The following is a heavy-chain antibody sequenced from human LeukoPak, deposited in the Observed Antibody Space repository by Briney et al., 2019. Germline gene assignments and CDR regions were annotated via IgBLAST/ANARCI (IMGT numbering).Heavy chain of an antibody. J-gene: IGHJ5*02. D-gene: IGHD3-10*01. CDR2: INTNTGNP. V-gene: IGHV7-4-1*02. CDR1: GYTFTSYA. CDR3: ARDEMNVLLWFGELLSPRPVSGGNWFDP. Sequence: ASVKVSCKASGYTFTSYAMNWVRQAPGQGLEWMGWINTNTGNPTYAQGFTGRFVFSLDTSVSTAYLQISSLKAEDTAVYYCARDEMNVLLWFGELLSPRPVSGGNWFDPWGQGTLVTVSS.